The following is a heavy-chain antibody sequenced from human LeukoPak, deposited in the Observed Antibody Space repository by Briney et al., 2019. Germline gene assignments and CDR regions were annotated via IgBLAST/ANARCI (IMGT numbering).Heavy chain of an antibody. J-gene: IGHJ4*02. CDR3: ARGRMICSSTSCYTGIDLAY. CDR2: MNPNSGNT. V-gene: IGHV1-8*03. Sequence: ASVKVSCKASGYTFTSYDINWVRQATGQGLEWMGWMNPNSGNTGYAQKFQGRVTITRNTSISTAYMELSSLRSEDTAVYYCARGRMICSSTSCYTGIDLAYWGQGTLVTVSS. CDR1: GYTFTSYD. D-gene: IGHD2-2*02.